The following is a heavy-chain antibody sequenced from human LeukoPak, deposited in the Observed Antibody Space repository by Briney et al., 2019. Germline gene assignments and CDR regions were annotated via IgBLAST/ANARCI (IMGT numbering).Heavy chain of an antibody. Sequence: ASVKVSCKASGYTFTGYYMHWVRQAPGQGLEWMGWINPNSGGTNYAQKFQGRVTMTRDTSISTAYMELSRLRCDDTAVYYCARAAKRCSSTSCYAYFQHWGQGTLVTVSS. CDR3: ARAAKRCSSTSCYAYFQH. CDR2: INPNSGGT. D-gene: IGHD2-2*01. CDR1: GYTFTGYY. J-gene: IGHJ1*01. V-gene: IGHV1-2*02.